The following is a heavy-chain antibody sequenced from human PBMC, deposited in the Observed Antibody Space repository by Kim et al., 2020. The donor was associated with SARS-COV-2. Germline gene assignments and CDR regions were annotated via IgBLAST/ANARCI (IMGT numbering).Heavy chain of an antibody. CDR3: ARVDSSRTKAGWFDP. D-gene: IGHD6-13*01. Sequence: SLKSRVTISVDTSKNQFSLKLSSVTAADTAVYYCARVDSSRTKAGWFDPWGQGTLVTVSS. V-gene: IGHV4-31*02. J-gene: IGHJ5*02.